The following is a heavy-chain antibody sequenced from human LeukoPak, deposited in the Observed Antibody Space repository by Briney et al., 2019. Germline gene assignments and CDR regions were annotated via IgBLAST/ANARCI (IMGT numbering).Heavy chain of an antibody. CDR1: GFTFSNAW. CDR3: TTEYDSSGYFHQRNDY. Sequence: GGSLRLSCAASGFTFSNAWMSWVRQAPGKGLEWVGRIKSKTDGGTTDYAAPVKGRFTISRDDSKNTLYLQMNSLKTEDTAVYYCTTEYDSSGYFHQRNDYWGQGTLVTVSS. D-gene: IGHD3-22*01. V-gene: IGHV3-15*01. CDR2: IKSKTDGGTT. J-gene: IGHJ4*02.